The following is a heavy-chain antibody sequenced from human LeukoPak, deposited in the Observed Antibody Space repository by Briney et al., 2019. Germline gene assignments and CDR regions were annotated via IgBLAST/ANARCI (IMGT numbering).Heavy chain of an antibody. CDR1: GFTVSSNY. CDR2: IYSGGST. Sequence: GGSLRLSCAASGFTVSSNYMSWVRQAPGKGREWVSVIYSGGSTYYADSVKGRFTISRDNSKNTLYVQMNSVRAEDTAVYYCARLRFWYNWFDPWGQGTLVTVSS. D-gene: IGHD3-3*01. CDR3: ARLRFWYNWFDP. V-gene: IGHV3-66*02. J-gene: IGHJ5*02.